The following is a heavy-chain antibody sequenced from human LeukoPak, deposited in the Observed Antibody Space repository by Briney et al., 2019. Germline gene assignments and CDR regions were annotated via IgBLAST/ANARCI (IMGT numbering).Heavy chain of an antibody. Sequence: PGGSLRLSCAASGFTLSSYWMHRVRQAPGKGLMWVSRINRDGSSTSYADSVKGRFTISRDNTNNTLYLQMNSLRIEDTAVYYCARDAPHIDYWGQGTLVTVSS. V-gene: IGHV3-74*01. CDR1: GFTLSSYW. CDR3: ARDAPHIDY. J-gene: IGHJ4*02. CDR2: INRDGSST.